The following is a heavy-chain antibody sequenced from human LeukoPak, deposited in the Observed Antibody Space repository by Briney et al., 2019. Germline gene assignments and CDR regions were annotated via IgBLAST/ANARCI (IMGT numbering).Heavy chain of an antibody. CDR2: IYPGDSDT. D-gene: IGHD3-22*01. J-gene: IGHJ5*02. CDR1: GYSFTNYW. CDR3: ARGRYYYDSSGYPYNWFDP. Sequence: GESLKISCKGSGYSFTNYWIGWVRQMPGKGLEWMGIIYPGDSDTRYSPSFQGQVTISADKSISTAYLQWSSLKASDTAMYYCARGRYYYDSSGYPYNWFDPWGQGTLVTVSS. V-gene: IGHV5-51*01.